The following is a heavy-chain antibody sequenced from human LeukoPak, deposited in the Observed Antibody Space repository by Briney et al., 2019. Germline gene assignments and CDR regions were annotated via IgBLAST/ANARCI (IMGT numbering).Heavy chain of an antibody. CDR1: DDSITMYY. CDR3: ARGRVSSSTWYSTYYYYFYTDV. D-gene: IGHD1-1*01. CDR2: VDHTGST. Sequence: KSSETLSLTCSVSDDSITMYYWTWIRQPPGKGLEWIGYVDHTGSTNFNPSLNGRVSISRDTTKNLFSLRLRSVTAADTAVYFCARGRVSSSTWYSTYYYYFYTDVWGKGTTVTVSS. V-gene: IGHV4-59*01. J-gene: IGHJ6*03.